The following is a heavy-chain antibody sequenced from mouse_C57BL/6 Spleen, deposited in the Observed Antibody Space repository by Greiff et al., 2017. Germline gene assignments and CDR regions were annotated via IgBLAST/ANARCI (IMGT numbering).Heavy chain of an antibody. Sequence: QVQLKESGAELVRPGASVTLSCKASGYTFTDYEMHWVKQTPVHGLEWIGAIDPETGGTAYNQKFKGKAILTADKSSSTAYMELRSLTSEDSAVYYDTRAVRGYFDYWGQGTTLTVSS. CDR3: TRAVRGYFDY. CDR1: GYTFTDYE. CDR2: IDPETGGT. V-gene: IGHV1-15*01. J-gene: IGHJ2*01.